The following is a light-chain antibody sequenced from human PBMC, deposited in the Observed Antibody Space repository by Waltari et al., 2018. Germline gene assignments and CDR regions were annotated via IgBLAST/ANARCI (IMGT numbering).Light chain of an antibody. V-gene: IGKV3-15*01. CDR2: GAS. J-gene: IGKJ1*01. CDR1: QSLSIN. Sequence: EIVMTQSPATLSVSPGERATLSCRASQSLSINLAWYQQNPGQAPRLLIYGASTRATGIPARFSGSGSGTDFTLTISSLQSEDFVVYYCQQYNNWPRTFGQGTKVEIK. CDR3: QQYNNWPRT.